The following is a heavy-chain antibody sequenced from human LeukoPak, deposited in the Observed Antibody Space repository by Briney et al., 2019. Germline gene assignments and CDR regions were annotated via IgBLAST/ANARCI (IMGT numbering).Heavy chain of an antibody. D-gene: IGHD4-17*01. Sequence: GGSLRPSCTASGFTFSNYDMHWVRQATGKGLEWVSAISTTGDTYYPGSVKGRFTISRENAKNSLYLQMNSLRAGDTAVYYCARAPHGDYFDYWGQGTLVTVPS. J-gene: IGHJ4*02. V-gene: IGHV3-13*01. CDR1: GFTFSNYD. CDR3: ARAPHGDYFDY. CDR2: ISTTGDT.